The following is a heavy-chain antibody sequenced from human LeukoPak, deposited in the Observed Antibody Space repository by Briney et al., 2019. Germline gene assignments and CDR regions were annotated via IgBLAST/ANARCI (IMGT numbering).Heavy chain of an antibody. V-gene: IGHV4-39*01. CDR3: ARNPGYYYGSGKGLNDY. J-gene: IGHJ4*02. D-gene: IGHD3-10*01. CDR1: GGSISSSSYY. CDR2: IYYSGST. Sequence: SEALSLTCTVSGGSISSSSYYWGWIRQPPGKGLEWIGSIYYSGSTYYNPSLKSRVTISVVMSKNQFSLKLTSVTAADTAVYYCARNPGYYYGSGKGLNDYWGQGTLVTVSS.